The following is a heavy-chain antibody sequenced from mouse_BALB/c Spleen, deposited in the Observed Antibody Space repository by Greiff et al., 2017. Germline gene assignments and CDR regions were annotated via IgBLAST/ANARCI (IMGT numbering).Heavy chain of an antibody. CDR2: IYPGDGDT. J-gene: IGHJ2*01. CDR3: ARVGDYAY. V-gene: IGHV1-87*01. D-gene: IGHD1-1*02. CDR1: GYTFTSYW. Sequence: QVQLKQSGAELARPGASVKLSCKASGYTFTSYWMQWVKQRPGQGLEWIGAIYPGDGDTRYTQKFKGKATLTADKSSSTAYMQLSSLASEDSAVYYCARVGDYAYWGQGTTLTVSS.